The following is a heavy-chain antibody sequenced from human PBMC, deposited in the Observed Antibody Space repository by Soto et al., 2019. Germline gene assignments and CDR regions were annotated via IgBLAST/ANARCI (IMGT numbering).Heavy chain of an antibody. J-gene: IGHJ6*02. CDR3: ARHGYSSSWRSSYYYGMDV. Sequence: GESLKISCKGSGYSFTSYWIGWVRQMPGKGLEWMGIIYPGDSDTRYSPSFQGQVTISADNSISTAYLQWSSLKASDTAMYYCARHGYSSSWRSSYYYGMDVWGQGTTVTVSS. V-gene: IGHV5-51*01. CDR1: GYSFTSYW. D-gene: IGHD6-13*01. CDR2: IYPGDSDT.